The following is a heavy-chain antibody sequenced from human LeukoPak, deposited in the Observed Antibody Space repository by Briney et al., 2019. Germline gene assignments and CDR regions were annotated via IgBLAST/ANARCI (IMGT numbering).Heavy chain of an antibody. D-gene: IGHD3-22*01. CDR1: GYTFTSYG. CDR2: ISVYNGNT. J-gene: IGHJ4*02. CDR3: ARDADYYDSSGYFYYFDY. V-gene: IGHV1-18*01. Sequence: GASVKVSCKASGYTFTSYGISWVRQAPGQGLEWMGWISVYNGNTNYAQKLQGRVTMTTDTSTSTAYMELRSLRSDDTAVYYCARDADYYDSSGYFYYFDYWGQGTLVTVSS.